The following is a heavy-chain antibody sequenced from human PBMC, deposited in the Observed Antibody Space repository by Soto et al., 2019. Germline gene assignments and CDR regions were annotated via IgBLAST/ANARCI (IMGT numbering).Heavy chain of an antibody. CDR1: GYTFTSYV. J-gene: IGHJ1*01. CDR3: AMDYGDRPEYCKH. D-gene: IGHD4-17*01. CDR2: ISPLKGRT. V-gene: IGHV1-18*04. Sequence: QVQLVQSGPDLKRPGASMKVSCKASGYTFTSYVISWVRQAPGQGLEWMAWISPLKGRTQYSQKAQGRVTLSTDTSSNTAYMEMTTLRVDDTAVYYCAMDYGDRPEYCKHWGQGTLVTVS.